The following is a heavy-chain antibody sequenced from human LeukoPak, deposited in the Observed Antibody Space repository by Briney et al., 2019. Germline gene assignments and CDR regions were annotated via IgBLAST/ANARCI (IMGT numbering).Heavy chain of an antibody. V-gene: IGHV3-64*01. CDR2: ISSNGGST. J-gene: IGHJ4*02. D-gene: IGHD6-19*01. CDR1: GFTFSSYA. CDR3: ARAPSGWYASDF. Sequence: GGSLRLSCAASGFTFSSYAMHWVRQAPGKGLEYVSAISSNGGSTYYANSVKGRFTISRDNSKNTLYLQMGSLRAEDMAVYYCARAPSGWYASDFWGQGTLVTVSS.